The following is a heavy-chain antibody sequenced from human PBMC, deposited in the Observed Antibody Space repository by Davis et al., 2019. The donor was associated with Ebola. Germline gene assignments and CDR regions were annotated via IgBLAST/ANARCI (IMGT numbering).Heavy chain of an antibody. J-gene: IGHJ3*01. CDR1: GFTFSTFA. D-gene: IGHD5-12*01. V-gene: IGHV3-23*01. CDR3: AKDRGAYSGRGGDALQL. Sequence: GESLKISCAASGFTFSTFAMSWVRQAPGKGLEWVSGISSSGDYTYYVDSIKARFTISRDNSKNTLYLQMNSLRAEDTAVYFCAKDRGAYSGRGGDALQLWGQGTTVTVSS. CDR2: ISSSGDYT.